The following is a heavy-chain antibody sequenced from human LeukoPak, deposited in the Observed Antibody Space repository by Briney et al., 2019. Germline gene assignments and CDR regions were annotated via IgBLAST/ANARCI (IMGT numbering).Heavy chain of an antibody. V-gene: IGHV3-30*18. CDR1: GFTFSSYG. J-gene: IGHJ4*02. D-gene: IGHD3/OR15-3a*01. CDR2: ISYDGSNK. CDR3: AKDPWTYRKTVTGGYFDY. Sequence: PGGSLRLSCAASGFTFSSYGMHWVRQAPGKGLEWVAVISYDGSNKYYADSVKGRFTISRDNSKNTLYLQMSSLRAEDTAVYYCAKDPWTYRKTVTGGYFDYWGQGTLVTVSS.